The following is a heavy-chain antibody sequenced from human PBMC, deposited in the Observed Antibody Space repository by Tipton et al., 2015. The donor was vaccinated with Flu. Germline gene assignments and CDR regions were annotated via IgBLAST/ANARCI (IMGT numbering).Heavy chain of an antibody. J-gene: IGHJ4*02. CDR3: ARESYGGNSGSFDY. D-gene: IGHD4-23*01. V-gene: IGHV3-53*01. Sequence: LSLTCAASGFTVSSNYMSWVRQAPGKGLEWVSVIYSGGSTYYADSVKGRFTISRDNSKNTLYLQINSLRAEDTAVYYCARESYGGNSGSFDYWGQETLVTVSS. CDR2: IYSGGST. CDR1: GFTVSSNY.